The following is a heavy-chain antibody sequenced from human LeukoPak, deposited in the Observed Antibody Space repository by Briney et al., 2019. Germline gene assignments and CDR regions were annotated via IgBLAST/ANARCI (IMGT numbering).Heavy chain of an antibody. CDR3: ARDDVGFGEWPDY. J-gene: IGHJ4*02. CDR1: GFTFSTYS. Sequence: GGSLGLSCAASGFTFSTYSMNGVRQAPGKGLEWISYISSSTTTIYYADSVKGRFTISRDNAQNSLYLQMTSLRDEDTAVYYCARDDVGFGEWPDYWGQGTLVTVSS. CDR2: ISSSTTTI. V-gene: IGHV3-48*02. D-gene: IGHD3-10*01.